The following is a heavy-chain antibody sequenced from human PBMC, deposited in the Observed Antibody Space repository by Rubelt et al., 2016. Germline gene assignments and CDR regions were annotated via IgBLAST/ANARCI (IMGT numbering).Heavy chain of an antibody. Sequence: QVQLQQWGAGLLKPSETLSLTCAVYGGSFSGYYWSWIRQPPGKGLEWIGEINHSGSTNYNPSLRGGVTIPVDTVKNQFSLKLSSVTAADTAVYYCARVKTGGGWFDPWGQGTLVTVSS. CDR3: ARVKTGGGWFDP. CDR2: INHSGST. CDR1: GGSFSGYY. D-gene: IGHD3-10*01. J-gene: IGHJ5*02. V-gene: IGHV4-34*01.